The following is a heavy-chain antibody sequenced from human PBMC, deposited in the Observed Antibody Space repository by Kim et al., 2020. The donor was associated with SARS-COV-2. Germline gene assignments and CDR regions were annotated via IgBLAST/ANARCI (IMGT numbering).Heavy chain of an antibody. J-gene: IGHJ4*02. CDR1: GGSISSGGYY. CDR2: IYYSGST. Sequence: SETLSLTCTVSGGSISSGGYYWSWIRQHPGKGLEWIGYIYYSGSTYYNPSLKSRVTISVDTSKNQFSLKLSSVTAADTAVYYCATLSDYYDSSGYDIWGQGTLVTVSS. V-gene: IGHV4-31*03. CDR3: ATLSDYYDSSGYDI. D-gene: IGHD3-22*01.